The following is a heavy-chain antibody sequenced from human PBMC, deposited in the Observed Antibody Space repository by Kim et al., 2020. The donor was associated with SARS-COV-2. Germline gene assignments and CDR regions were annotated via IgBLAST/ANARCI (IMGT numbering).Heavy chain of an antibody. CDR3: TREGVVPRYGMDV. CDR2: IRSKAYGGTA. D-gene: IGHD3-22*01. CDR1: GFTFGDYA. J-gene: IGHJ6*02. Sequence: GGSLRLSCTASGFTFGDYAMSWFRQAPGKGLEWVGFIRSKAYGGTAEYAASVKGRFTISRDDSKSIAYLQMNSLKTEDTAVYYCTREGVVPRYGMDVWGQGTTVTVSS. V-gene: IGHV3-49*03.